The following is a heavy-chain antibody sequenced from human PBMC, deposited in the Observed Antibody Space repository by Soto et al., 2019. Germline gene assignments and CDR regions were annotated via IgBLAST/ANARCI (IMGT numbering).Heavy chain of an antibody. CDR2: IDTSSTKI. J-gene: IGHJ4*02. CDR1: GYTFSDYY. D-gene: IGHD3-3*01. Sequence: GGSLRLSCAASGYTFSDYYMSWIRQAPGKGLEWISYIDTSSTKIYYADSVKGRFTISRDNAKNSLYLEMNSLRDEDTAVYYCASHYDMWSGYLSPVDYWGQGNLVTVSS. CDR3: ASHYDMWSGYLSPVDY. V-gene: IGHV3-11*01.